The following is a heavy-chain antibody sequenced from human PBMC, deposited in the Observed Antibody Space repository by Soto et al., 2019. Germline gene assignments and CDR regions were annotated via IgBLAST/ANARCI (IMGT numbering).Heavy chain of an antibody. D-gene: IGHD5-12*01. Sequence: QVQLVESGGGVVQPGRSLRLSCAASGFTFSSYGMHWVRQAPGKGLEWVAVISYDGSNKYYADSVKGRFTISRDNSKNTLDLQMNSVRAEDTAVYYCAKDPEPGSGYDYPYYFDYWGQGTLVTVSS. CDR3: AKDPEPGSGYDYPYYFDY. CDR2: ISYDGSNK. CDR1: GFTFSSYG. V-gene: IGHV3-30*18. J-gene: IGHJ4*02.